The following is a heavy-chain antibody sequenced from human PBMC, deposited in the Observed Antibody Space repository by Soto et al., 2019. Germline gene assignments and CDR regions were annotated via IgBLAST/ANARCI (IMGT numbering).Heavy chain of an antibody. CDR2: IFTRDSET. CDR3: ARAYQLTYYFDD. V-gene: IGHV5-51*01. D-gene: IGHD3-16*01. CDR1: GHLFNNHW. Sequence: PGESLKISCKGPGHLFNNHWIGWVRQTPGKGLEWMGLIFTRDSETKTSPSFQGHVSFSVDNSINTVYLQWTSLKTTDTGIYFCARAYQLTYYFDDWGPGTPVTVSS. J-gene: IGHJ4*02.